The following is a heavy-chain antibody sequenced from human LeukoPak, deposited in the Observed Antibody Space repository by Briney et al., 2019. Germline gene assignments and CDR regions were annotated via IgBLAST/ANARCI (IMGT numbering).Heavy chain of an antibody. CDR3: AREIVVVPAATRRRGFDP. V-gene: IGHV1-2*06. D-gene: IGHD2-2*01. CDR2: INPNSGGT. Sequence: ASVKVSCTASGYTFTGYYMHWVRQAPGQGLEWMGRINPNSGGTNYAQKFQGRVTMTRDTSISTAYMELSRLRSDDTAVYYCAREIVVVPAATRRRGFDPWGQGTLVTVSS. CDR1: GYTFTGYY. J-gene: IGHJ5*02.